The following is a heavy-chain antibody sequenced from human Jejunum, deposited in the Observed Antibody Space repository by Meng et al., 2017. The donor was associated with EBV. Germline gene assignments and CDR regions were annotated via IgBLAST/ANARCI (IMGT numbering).Heavy chain of an antibody. V-gene: IGHV4-30-2*06. D-gene: IGHD2-15*01. CDR2: IYHTGGT. CDR1: GVSISGGGFS. CDR3: ARARGGHTSGGYFES. Sequence: LLQESRSGLATPSHTLSLTCTFFGVSISGGGFSWNWIRQSPGKGLEWIGFIYHTGGTYSNPSLRRRVTISVDTSKNQFSLNLTSVTAADTAVYYCARARGGHTSGGYFESWGQGTLVTVSS. J-gene: IGHJ4*02.